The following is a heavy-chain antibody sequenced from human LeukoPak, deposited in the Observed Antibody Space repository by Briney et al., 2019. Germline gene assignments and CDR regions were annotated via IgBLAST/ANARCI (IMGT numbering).Heavy chain of an antibody. CDR3: ARDFRGYSYGNDAFDI. V-gene: IGHV3-33*01. Sequence: GGSLRLSCAASGFTFSSYGMHWVRQAPGKGLEWVAVIWYDGSNKYYADSVKGRFTISRDNSKNTLYLQMNSLRAEDTAVYYCARDFRGYSYGNDAFDIWGQGTMVTVS. CDR2: IWYDGSNK. CDR1: GFTFSSYG. D-gene: IGHD5-18*01. J-gene: IGHJ3*02.